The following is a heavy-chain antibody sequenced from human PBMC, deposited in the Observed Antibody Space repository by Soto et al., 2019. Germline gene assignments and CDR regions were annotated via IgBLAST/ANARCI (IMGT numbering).Heavy chain of an antibody. Sequence: LSLSCAVAGGSISSANWWTLVRQPPGKGLEWIGEIYHGGSTSYNPSLKSRVTLSLDKFKSHFSLNLTSVTAADTAVYYCARLSFSYGVDFWGQVPRVTVS. J-gene: IGHJ6*02. V-gene: IGHV4-4*02. CDR2: IYHGGST. CDR3: ARLSFSYGVDF. CDR1: GGSISSANW.